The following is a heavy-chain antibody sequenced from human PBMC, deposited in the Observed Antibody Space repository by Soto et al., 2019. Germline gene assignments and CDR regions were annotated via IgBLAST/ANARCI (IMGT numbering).Heavy chain of an antibody. CDR2: IYYSGST. CDR3: ARGPKGSGYAF. D-gene: IGHD5-12*01. J-gene: IGHJ4*02. Sequence: QVQLQESGPGLVKPSQTLSLTCTVSGGSISSGGYYWSWIRQHPGKGLEWIGYIYYSGSTYYNPYLKSQVTISEDPSKTQFSLKLSSVTAADTAVYYCARGPKGSGYAFWGQGTLVPVSS. CDR1: GGSISSGGYY. V-gene: IGHV4-31*01.